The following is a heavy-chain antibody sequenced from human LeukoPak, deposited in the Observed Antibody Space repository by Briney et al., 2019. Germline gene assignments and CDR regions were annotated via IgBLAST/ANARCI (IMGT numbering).Heavy chain of an antibody. CDR3: ARGGYSYGSYGYYGMDV. CDR2: IIPIFGTA. CDR1: GGTFSSYA. J-gene: IGHJ6*02. D-gene: IGHD5-18*01. Sequence: SVKVSCKASGGTFSSYAISWVRQAPGQGLEWMGGIIPIFGTANYAQKFQGRVTITADESTGTAYMELSSLRSEDTAVYYCARGGYSYGSYGYYGMDVWGQGTTVTVSS. V-gene: IGHV1-69*01.